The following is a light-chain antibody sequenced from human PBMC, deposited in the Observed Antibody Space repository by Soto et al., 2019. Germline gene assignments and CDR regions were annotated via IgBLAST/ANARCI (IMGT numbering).Light chain of an antibody. Sequence: EIVLTQSPGTLSLSPGERATLSCRASQSVSSSYLAWYQQKPGQAPRLLIYGASSRATGIPDRFSGSGSGTDFTLTISRLEPEVFAAYYCQQYGSSPQTFGQGTKLDIK. J-gene: IGKJ1*01. V-gene: IGKV3-20*01. CDR2: GAS. CDR1: QSVSSSY. CDR3: QQYGSSPQT.